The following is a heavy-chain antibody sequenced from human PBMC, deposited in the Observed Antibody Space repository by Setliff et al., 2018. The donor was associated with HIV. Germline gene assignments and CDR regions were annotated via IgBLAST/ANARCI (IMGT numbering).Heavy chain of an antibody. CDR3: ARGYCSSTSCYGIYYFDN. J-gene: IGHJ4*02. V-gene: IGHV1-8*01. CDR2: MNPNTYNT. CDR1: GYTFNNYD. Sequence: ASVKVSCKASGYTFNNYDINWVRQATGQGLEWMGWMNPNTYNTGYARKFQGRVTMTRKTSISTAYMELRSLRSDDTAVYYCARGYCSSTSCYGIYYFDNWGQGTPVTVSS. D-gene: IGHD2-2*01.